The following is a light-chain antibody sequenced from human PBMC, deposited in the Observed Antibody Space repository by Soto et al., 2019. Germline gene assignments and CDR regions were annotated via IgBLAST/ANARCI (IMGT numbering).Light chain of an antibody. CDR1: SSDVGGYKY. CDR2: EVS. Sequence: QSALTQPASVSGSPGQSITISCTGTSSDVGGYKYVSWYQQYPGKAPKLMIYEVSNRPSGVSNRFSGSKFGNTASLTISGLQADDEADYYCTSYTSSSSVLFGGGTKVTVL. CDR3: TSYTSSSSVL. V-gene: IGLV2-14*01. J-gene: IGLJ2*01.